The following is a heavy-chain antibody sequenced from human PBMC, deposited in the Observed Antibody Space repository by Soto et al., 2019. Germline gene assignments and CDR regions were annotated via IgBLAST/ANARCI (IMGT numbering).Heavy chain of an antibody. D-gene: IGHD4-17*01. CDR2: ISYDGNNK. V-gene: IGHV3-30*18. CDR1: GFTFSSYG. Sequence: QVQLVESGGGVVQPGRSLRLSCAASGFTFSSYGMHWVRQAPGQGLEWVAVISYDGNNKYYADSVKGRFTISRDNFKNTLYLQMDSLRAEDTAMYYCAKDHLETTVTTPSYWGQGTLVTVSP. J-gene: IGHJ4*02. CDR3: AKDHLETTVTTPSY.